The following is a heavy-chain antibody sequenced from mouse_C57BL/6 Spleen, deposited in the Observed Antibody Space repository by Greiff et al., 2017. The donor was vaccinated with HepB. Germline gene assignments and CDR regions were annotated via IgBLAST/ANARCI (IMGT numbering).Heavy chain of an antibody. V-gene: IGHV1-69*01. CDR3: ASRGNYYGSSSGYYAMDY. Sequence: QVQLKQPGAELVMPGASVKLSCKASGYTFTSYWMHWVKQRPGQGLEWIGEIDPSDSYTNYNQKFKGKSTLTVDKSSSTAYMQLSSLTSEDSAVYYCASRGNYYGSSSGYYAMDYWGQGTSVTVSS. CDR1: GYTFTSYW. CDR2: IDPSDSYT. D-gene: IGHD1-1*01. J-gene: IGHJ4*01.